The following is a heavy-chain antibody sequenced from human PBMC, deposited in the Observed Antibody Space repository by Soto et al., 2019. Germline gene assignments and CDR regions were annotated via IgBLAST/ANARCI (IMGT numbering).Heavy chain of an antibody. J-gene: IGHJ6*03. CDR3: ARVSAAADFYYYDYMDV. V-gene: IGHV4-31*03. Sequence: QVQLQESGPGLVKPSQTLSLTCTVSGGSISSGGYYWSWIRQHPGKGLEWIGYIYYSGSTYYNPSLKSRVTISVDTSKNLFSLKLSSVTAADTAVYYCARVSAAADFYYYDYMDVWGKGTTVTVSS. D-gene: IGHD6-13*01. CDR2: IYYSGST. CDR1: GGSISSGGYY.